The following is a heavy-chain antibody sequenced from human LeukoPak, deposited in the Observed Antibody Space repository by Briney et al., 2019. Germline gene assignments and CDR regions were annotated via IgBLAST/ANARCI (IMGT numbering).Heavy chain of an antibody. J-gene: IGHJ3*02. D-gene: IGHD5-12*01. CDR2: IYYSGST. CDR1: GGSIRSYY. CDR3: ARDLYSGYDWVGFNI. Sequence: SETLSLTCTVSGGSIRSYYWSWIRHPRGKGLEWIVYIYYSGSTNYNPSLKSRVSISVDTSKNQFSLKLSSVTAADTAVYYCARDLYSGYDWVGFNIWGQGTVVTVSS. V-gene: IGHV4-59*01.